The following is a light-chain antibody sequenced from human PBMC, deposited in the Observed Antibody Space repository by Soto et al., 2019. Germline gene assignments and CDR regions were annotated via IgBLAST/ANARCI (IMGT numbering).Light chain of an antibody. Sequence: DIQMIQSPSTLSASVGDTVTITCRASQGVSVYLAWYQHKPGKAPKVLIHRTSTLESGVPSRFSGSGSGTEFTLTISDLEPDDFATYYCQQYSGTFLTFGGGTKV. CDR1: QGVSVY. CDR2: RTS. CDR3: QQYSGTFLT. J-gene: IGKJ4*01. V-gene: IGKV1-5*03.